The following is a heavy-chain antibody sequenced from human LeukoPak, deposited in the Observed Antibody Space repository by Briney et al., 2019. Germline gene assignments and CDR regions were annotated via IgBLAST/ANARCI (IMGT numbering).Heavy chain of an antibody. CDR2: IYHSGST. D-gene: IGHD5-18*01. J-gene: IGHJ4*02. Sequence: SETLSLTCAVSGGSISSSNWWSWVRQPPGKGLEWIGEIYHSGSTNYNPSLKSRVTMSLDTSKNQFSLKLSSVTAADTAVYYCARKVDTAMVNYVFDYWGQGTLVTVSS. CDR3: ARKVDTAMVNYVFDY. V-gene: IGHV4-4*02. CDR1: GGSISSSNW.